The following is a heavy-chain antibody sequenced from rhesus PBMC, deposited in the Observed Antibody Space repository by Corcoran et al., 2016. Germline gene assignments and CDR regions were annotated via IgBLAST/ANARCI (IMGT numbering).Heavy chain of an antibody. CDR1: GYSISSNY. CDR2: DYGSSGCT. Sequence: QVQLQESGPGLVKPSETLSLTCAVSGYSISSNYWSWIRQPPGKGLEWIGYDYGSSGCTYDNPSLKVRVTISTDTSKNQFSLKLSSVTAADTAVYYCARWSGYSGQYYFDYWGQGVLVTVSS. CDR3: ARWSGYSGQYYFDY. V-gene: IGHV4-147*01. D-gene: IGHD6-25*01. J-gene: IGHJ4*01.